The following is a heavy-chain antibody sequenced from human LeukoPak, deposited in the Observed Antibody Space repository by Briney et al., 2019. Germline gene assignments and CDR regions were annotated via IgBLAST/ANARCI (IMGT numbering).Heavy chain of an antibody. CDR1: GFTFSSYG. V-gene: IGHV3-33*01. J-gene: IGHJ4*02. CDR2: IWYDGSNK. Sequence: GRSLRLSCAASGFTFSSYGMHWVRQAPGKGLEWGAVIWYDGSNKYYADSVKGRFTISRDNAKNSLYLQMNSLRVEDTAVYFCARALITMVRGPFDYWGQGTLVTVSA. D-gene: IGHD3-10*01. CDR3: ARALITMVRGPFDY.